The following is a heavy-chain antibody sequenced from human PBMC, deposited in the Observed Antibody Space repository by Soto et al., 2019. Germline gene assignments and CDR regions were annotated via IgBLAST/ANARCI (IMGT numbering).Heavy chain of an antibody. CDR1: GDSIGGVGY. Sequence: PSETLSLTXTVSGDSIGGVGYWSWIRQFPGRGLEWIGCISSSGSTYYNPALNNRISLSLDTSQNQFSLKLLSVTAADTAIYYCARSGVTGIVIPSHWFDPWGQGTLVTVS. CDR2: ISSSGST. J-gene: IGHJ5*02. D-gene: IGHD2-21*02. CDR3: ARSGVTGIVIPSHWFDP. V-gene: IGHV4-31*02.